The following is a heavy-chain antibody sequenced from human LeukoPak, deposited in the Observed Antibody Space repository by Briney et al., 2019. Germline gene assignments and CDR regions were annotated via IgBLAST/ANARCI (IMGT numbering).Heavy chain of an antibody. Sequence: PSETLSLTCTVSGGSISSSSYYWGWIRQPPGKGLEWIGSIYYSGSTYYNPSLKSRVTISADTSKNQFSLKLSSVTAADTAVYYCASLYSSNYYMDVWGKGTAVTISS. D-gene: IGHD6-13*01. CDR1: GGSISSSSYY. J-gene: IGHJ6*03. CDR2: IYYSGST. CDR3: ASLYSSNYYMDV. V-gene: IGHV4-39*07.